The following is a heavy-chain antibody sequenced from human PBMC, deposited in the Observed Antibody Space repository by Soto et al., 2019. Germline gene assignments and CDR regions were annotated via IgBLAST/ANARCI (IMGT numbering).Heavy chain of an antibody. CDR2: IYWDDDK. CDR1: GFSLSTSGLG. Sequence: QITLKESGPTLVKPTQTLTLTCTFSGFSLSTSGLGVGWIRQPPGKALEWLALIYWDDDKRYSPSLKSRLTITKDTSKNQVVLTMTNMDPVDTATYYCAHSRLDCSGGSCYSFDPWGQGTLVTVSS. J-gene: IGHJ5*02. V-gene: IGHV2-5*02. CDR3: AHSRLDCSGGSCYSFDP. D-gene: IGHD2-15*01.